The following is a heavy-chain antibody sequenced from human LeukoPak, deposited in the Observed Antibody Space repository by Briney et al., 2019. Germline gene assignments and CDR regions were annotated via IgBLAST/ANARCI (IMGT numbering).Heavy chain of an antibody. CDR1: EFTFSNYW. D-gene: IGHD6-19*01. Sequence: AGGSLRLSCAASEFTFSNYWMSWVRQAPGKGLERVAHTNQDGSKNYYVDSLKGRFTISRDNAKNSLYLQMNSPRAEDTAVYYCATTVPGYPDDYFDYWGQGTLVTVSS. V-gene: IGHV3-7*01. CDR3: ATTVPGYPDDYFDY. CDR2: TNQDGSKN. J-gene: IGHJ4*02.